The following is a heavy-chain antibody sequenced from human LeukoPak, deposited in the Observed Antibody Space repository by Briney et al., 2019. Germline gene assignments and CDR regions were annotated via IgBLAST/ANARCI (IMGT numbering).Heavy chain of an antibody. V-gene: IGHV1-24*01. CDR1: GYTLTELS. J-gene: IGHJ3*02. CDR3: ALTGAYCGGDCYLSAFDI. D-gene: IGHD2-21*01. CDR2: FDPEDGET. Sequence: ASVKVSCKVSGYTLTELSMHWVRQAPGKGLEWMGGFDPEDGETIYAQKFQGRVTMTEDTSTDTAYMELSSLRSEDTAVYYCALTGAYCGGDCYLSAFDIWGQGTMVTVSS.